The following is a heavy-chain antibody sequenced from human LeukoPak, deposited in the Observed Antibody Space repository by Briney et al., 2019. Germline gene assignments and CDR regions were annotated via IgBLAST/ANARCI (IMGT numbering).Heavy chain of an antibody. CDR2: IYTSGST. V-gene: IGHV4-4*08. J-gene: IGHJ5*02. D-gene: IGHD3-9*01. CDR3: ARAKYDILTGYYNNWFDP. CDR1: GGSISSYY. Sequence: PSETLSLTCTVSGGSISSYYWSWIRQPPGKGLEWIGRIYTSGSTNYNPSLKSRVTISVDTSKNQFSLKLSSVTAADTAVYYCARAKYDILTGYYNNWFDPWAREPWSPSPQ.